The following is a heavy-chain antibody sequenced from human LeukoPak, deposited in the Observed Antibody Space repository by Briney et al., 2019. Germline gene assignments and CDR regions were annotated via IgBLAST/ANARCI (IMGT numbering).Heavy chain of an antibody. CDR1: GYSFTSYW. CDR3: ARCTEDEWLLSNWFDP. V-gene: IGHV5-51*01. Sequence: GESLKISCKGSGYSFTSYWIGWVRQMPGKGLDWMGSIYPGDSDTRYSPSFQGQVTISADKSISTAYLQWSSLKASDTAMYYCARCTEDEWLLSNWFDPWGQGTLVTVSS. CDR2: IYPGDSDT. J-gene: IGHJ5*02. D-gene: IGHD3-3*01.